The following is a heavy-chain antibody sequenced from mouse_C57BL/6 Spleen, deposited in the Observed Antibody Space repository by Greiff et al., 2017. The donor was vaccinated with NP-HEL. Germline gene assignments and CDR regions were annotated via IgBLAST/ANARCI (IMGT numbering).Heavy chain of an antibody. CDR2: IYPGDGDT. V-gene: IGHV1-82*01. Sequence: QVQLQQSGPELVKPGASVKISCKASGYAFSSSWMNWVKQRPGKGLEWIGRIYPGDGDTNYNGKFKGKATLTADKSSSTAYMQLSSLTSEDSAVYFCARVGPPGFFDYWGQGTTLTVSS. CDR3: ARVGPPGFFDY. J-gene: IGHJ2*01. CDR1: GYAFSSSW.